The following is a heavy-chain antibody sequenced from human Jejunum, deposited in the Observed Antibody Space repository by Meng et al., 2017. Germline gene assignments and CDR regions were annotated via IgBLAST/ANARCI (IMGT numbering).Heavy chain of an antibody. CDR1: GVSMNSGSYY. V-gene: IGHV4-61*02. CDR2: IYRSGSI. CDR3: ARVKTYYGMDV. Sequence: LSLTCTVSGVSMNSGSYYWSWIRQPAGKEPEWIGRIYRSGSINYNPSLESRVTMSVDTSKNQFSLRLSSVTAADTAVYYCARVKTYYGMDVWGQGTTVTSP. J-gene: IGHJ6*02.